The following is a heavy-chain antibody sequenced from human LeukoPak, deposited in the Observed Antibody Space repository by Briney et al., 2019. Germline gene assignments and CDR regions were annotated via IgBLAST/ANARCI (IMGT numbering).Heavy chain of an antibody. Sequence: GGSLRLSCAASGFTFSSYSMNWVRQAPGKGLEWVSSISSSSSYIYYADSVKGRFTISRDNAKNSLYLQMNSLRAEDTAVYYCARDGPPTVVVTDYWGQGTLVTVSS. J-gene: IGHJ4*02. V-gene: IGHV3-21*01. D-gene: IGHD2-21*02. CDR3: ARDGPPTVVVTDY. CDR1: GFTFSSYS. CDR2: ISSSSSYI.